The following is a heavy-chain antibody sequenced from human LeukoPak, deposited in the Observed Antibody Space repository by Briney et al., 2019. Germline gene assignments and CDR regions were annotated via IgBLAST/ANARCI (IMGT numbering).Heavy chain of an antibody. J-gene: IGHJ6*02. V-gene: IGHV6-1*01. D-gene: IGHD5-12*01. CDR2: TYYRSKWYN. CDR3: ARDRVIVATMNYYYYGMDV. Sequence: SQTLSLTCAISGDSVSSNSAAWNWIRQSPSRGLEWLGRTYYRSKWYNDYAVSVKSRITINPDTSKNQFSLQPNSVTPEDTAVYYCARDRVIVATMNYYYYGMDVWGQGTTVTVSS. CDR1: GDSVSSNSAA.